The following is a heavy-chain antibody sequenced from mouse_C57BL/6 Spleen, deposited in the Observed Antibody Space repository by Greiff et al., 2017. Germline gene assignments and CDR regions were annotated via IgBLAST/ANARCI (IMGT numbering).Heavy chain of an antibody. CDR2: IYPGSGST. D-gene: IGHD1-1*02. J-gene: IGHJ4*01. CDR1: GYTFTSYW. V-gene: IGHV1-55*01. CDR3: ARRLLSHYYAMDY. Sequence: QVHVKQPGAELVKPGASVKMSCKASGYTFTSYWITWVKQRPGQGLEWIGDIYPGSGSTNYNEKFKSKATLTVDTSSSTAYMQLSSLTSEDSAVYYGARRLLSHYYAMDYWGQGTSVTVSS.